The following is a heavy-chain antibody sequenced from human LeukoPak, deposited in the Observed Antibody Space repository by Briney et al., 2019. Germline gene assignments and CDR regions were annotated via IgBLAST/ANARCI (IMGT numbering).Heavy chain of an antibody. CDR3: ARELGIEAFDI. Sequence: SETLSLTCTVYGGSFSGYYWSWIRQPPGKGLEWIGEINHSGSTNYNPSLKSRVTISVDTSKNQFSLKLSSVTAADTAVYYCARELGIEAFDIWGQGTMVTVSS. J-gene: IGHJ3*02. CDR2: INHSGST. D-gene: IGHD7-27*01. V-gene: IGHV4-34*01. CDR1: GGSFSGYY.